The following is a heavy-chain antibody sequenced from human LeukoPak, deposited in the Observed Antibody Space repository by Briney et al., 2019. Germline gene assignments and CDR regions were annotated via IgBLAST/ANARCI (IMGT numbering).Heavy chain of an antibody. Sequence: SETLSLTCAVYGGSFSGYYWSWIRQPPGKGLEWIGEINHSGSTNYNPSLKSRVTISVDTSKNQFSLKLSSVTAADTAVYYCARQEGYTAMARLTYFDYWGQGTLVTVSS. D-gene: IGHD5-18*01. CDR2: INHSGST. CDR1: GGSFSGYY. J-gene: IGHJ4*02. V-gene: IGHV4-34*01. CDR3: ARQEGYTAMARLTYFDY.